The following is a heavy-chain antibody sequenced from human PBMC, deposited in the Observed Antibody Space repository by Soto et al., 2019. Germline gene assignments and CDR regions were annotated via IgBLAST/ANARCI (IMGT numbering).Heavy chain of an antibody. Sequence: GESLKISCKGSGYSFTSYWIGWVRQMPGKGLEWMGIIYPGDSDTNYSPSFQGHVTISADKSISTAYLQWSSLKASDTAMYYCARAREYYYDSSGFDKRDYYYYGMDVWGQGTTVTVSS. J-gene: IGHJ6*02. CDR1: GYSFTSYW. D-gene: IGHD3-22*01. CDR2: IYPGDSDT. V-gene: IGHV5-51*01. CDR3: ARAREYYYDSSGFDKRDYYYYGMDV.